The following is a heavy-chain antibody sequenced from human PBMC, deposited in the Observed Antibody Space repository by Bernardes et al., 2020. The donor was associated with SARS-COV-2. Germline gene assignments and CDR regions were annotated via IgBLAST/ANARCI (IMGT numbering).Heavy chain of an antibody. CDR1: GYTFTGYY. Sequence: ASVKVSCKASGYTFTGYYMHWVRQAPGQGLEWMGWINPNSGGTNYAQKFQGRVTMTRDTSISTAYMELSRLRSDDTAVYYCARDRYGVPAAPIHYYMDVWGKGTTVTVSS. V-gene: IGHV1-2*02. D-gene: IGHD2-2*01. J-gene: IGHJ6*03. CDR2: INPNSGGT. CDR3: ARDRYGVPAAPIHYYMDV.